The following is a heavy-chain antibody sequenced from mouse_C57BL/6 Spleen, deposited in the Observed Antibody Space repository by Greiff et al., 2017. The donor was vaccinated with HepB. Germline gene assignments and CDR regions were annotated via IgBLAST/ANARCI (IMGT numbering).Heavy chain of an antibody. CDR1: GYTFTSSW. J-gene: IGHJ4*01. CDR2: IYPGDGVT. CDR3: ARGNIHYAKDC. V-gene: IGHV1-80*01. Sequence: VQLQQPGAELVKPGASVKLSCKASGYTFTSSWMHWVKQRPGKGLEWIGQIYPGDGVTNYNEKFKGKTTLTVDKSSSTAYMQLRSLTSEDSAVYYYARGNIHYAKDCWGTGTSVTV.